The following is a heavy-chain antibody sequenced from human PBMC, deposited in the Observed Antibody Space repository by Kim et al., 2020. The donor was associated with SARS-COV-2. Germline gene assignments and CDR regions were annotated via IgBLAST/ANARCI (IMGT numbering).Heavy chain of an antibody. Sequence: SETLSLTCAVYGGSFSGYYWSWIRQPPGKGLEWIGEINHSGSTNYNPSLKSRVTISVDTSKNQFSLKLSSVTAADTAVYYCARGGGRIVGATPFDYWGQGTLVTVSS. CDR3: ARGGGRIVGATPFDY. CDR1: GGSFSGYY. D-gene: IGHD1-26*01. V-gene: IGHV4-34*01. CDR2: INHSGST. J-gene: IGHJ4*02.